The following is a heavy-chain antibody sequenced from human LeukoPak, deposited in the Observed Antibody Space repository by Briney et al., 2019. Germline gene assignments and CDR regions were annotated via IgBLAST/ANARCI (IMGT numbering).Heavy chain of an antibody. V-gene: IGHV1-8*01. D-gene: IGHD3-3*01. CDR2: MNPNSGNT. CDR1: GYTFTSYD. CDR3: ARGQYDFWSGYAFDI. Sequence: ASVKVSCKASGYTFTSYDINWVRQATGQGLELMGWMNPNSGNTGYAQKFQGRVTMTRNTSISTAYMELSSLRCEDTAVYYCARGQYDFWSGYAFDIWGQGTMVTVSS. J-gene: IGHJ3*02.